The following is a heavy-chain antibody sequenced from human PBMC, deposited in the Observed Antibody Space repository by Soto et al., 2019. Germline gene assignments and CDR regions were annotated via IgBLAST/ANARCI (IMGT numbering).Heavy chain of an antibody. CDR3: ARGGCSGGSCQALDY. D-gene: IGHD2-15*01. Sequence: SETLSLTCTVSGDFLSSYYWSWIRQSPVKGLEWIGYIYYSGITNYNASLKSRVTMSIDTSKNQFSLKLNSVTAADTAVYFCARGGCSGGSCQALDYWGLGTLVSVS. CDR2: IYYSGIT. V-gene: IGHV4-59*01. J-gene: IGHJ4*02. CDR1: GDFLSSYY.